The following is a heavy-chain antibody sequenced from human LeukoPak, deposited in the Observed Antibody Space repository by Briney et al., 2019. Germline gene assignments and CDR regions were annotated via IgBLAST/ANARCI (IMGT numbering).Heavy chain of an antibody. Sequence: SETLSLTCTVSGGSISSYYWSWIRQPPGRGLEWIGFIYYSGGTSYNPSLKSRVTISVDTSKNQFSLKLSSVTAADTAVYYCARPAYSSGWSINFDYWGRGTMVTVSS. CDR3: ARPAYSSGWSINFDY. CDR1: GGSISSYY. J-gene: IGHJ4*02. V-gene: IGHV4-59*08. CDR2: IYYSGGT. D-gene: IGHD6-19*01.